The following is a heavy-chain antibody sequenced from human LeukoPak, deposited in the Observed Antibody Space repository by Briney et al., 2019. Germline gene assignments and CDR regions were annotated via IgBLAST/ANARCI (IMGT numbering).Heavy chain of an antibody. CDR3: ARAGGNYYYYYYYMDV. CDR1: GFTFSSYE. D-gene: IGHD1-26*01. CDR2: ISSSGSTI. Sequence: GGSLRLSCAASGFTFSSYEMNWVRQAPGKGLEWVSYISSSGSTIYYADSVKGRFTISRDNAKNSLYLQMNSLRAEDTAVYYCARAGGNYYYYYYYMDVWGKGTTVTVSS. J-gene: IGHJ6*03. V-gene: IGHV3-48*03.